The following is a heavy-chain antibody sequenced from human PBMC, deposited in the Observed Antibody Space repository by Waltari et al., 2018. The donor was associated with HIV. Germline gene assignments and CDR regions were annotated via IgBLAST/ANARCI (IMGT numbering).Heavy chain of an antibody. V-gene: IGHV3-23*01. D-gene: IGHD3-22*01. CDR2: ISGSGGST. CDR1: GFTFSSYA. J-gene: IGHJ4*02. Sequence: LLESGGGLVQPGGSLRLSCAASGFTFSSYAMSWVRQAPGKGLEWVSAISGSGGSTYYADSVKGRFTISRDNSKNTLYLQMNSLRAEDTAVYYCAKGPTMTYYYDSSGYSPFDYWGQGTLVTVSS. CDR3: AKGPTMTYYYDSSGYSPFDY.